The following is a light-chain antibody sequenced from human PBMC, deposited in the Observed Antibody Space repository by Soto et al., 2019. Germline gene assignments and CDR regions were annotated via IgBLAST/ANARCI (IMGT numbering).Light chain of an antibody. Sequence: QSALTQPASVSGTPGQSITISCTGSNSDVGIYDFVSWYQHHPGRAPKLIVSEVSHRPSGVSNRFSGPKSGNTASLTISGLQSEDEADYCCISYTSDDVRYVFGTGTKLTVL. V-gene: IGLV2-14*01. CDR3: ISYTSDDVRYV. CDR2: EVS. J-gene: IGLJ1*01. CDR1: NSDVGIYDF.